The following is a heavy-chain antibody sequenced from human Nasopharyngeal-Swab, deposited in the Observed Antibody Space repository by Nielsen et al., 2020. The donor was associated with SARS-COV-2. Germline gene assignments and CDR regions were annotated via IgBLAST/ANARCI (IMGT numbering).Heavy chain of an antibody. CDR1: GGSVSSASYY. CDR2: IYYSGST. Sequence: SETLSLTCTVSGGSVSSASYYWSWIRQPPGKGLEWIGYIYYSGSTNYNPSLKSRVTISVDTSKNQFSLKLSSVTAADTAVYYCARGGYSSGWVVYWGQGTLVTVSS. CDR3: ARGGYSSGWVVY. D-gene: IGHD6-19*01. J-gene: IGHJ4*02. V-gene: IGHV4-61*01.